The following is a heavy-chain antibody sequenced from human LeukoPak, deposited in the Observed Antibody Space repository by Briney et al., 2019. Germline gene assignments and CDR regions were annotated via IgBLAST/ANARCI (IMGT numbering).Heavy chain of an antibody. CDR1: GFPFSSHW. J-gene: IGHJ4*02. V-gene: IGHV3-7*01. CDR2: INQDGSEE. CDR3: ASGGGWVFFN. D-gene: IGHD6-19*01. Sequence: GGSLRLSCAASGFPFSSHWVSWFRQSPGKGLEWVAHINQDGSEEYYVDSVKGRFTISRDNARNSQFLQMNSLRTEDTAVYYCASGGGWVFFNWGQGTLVTVSS.